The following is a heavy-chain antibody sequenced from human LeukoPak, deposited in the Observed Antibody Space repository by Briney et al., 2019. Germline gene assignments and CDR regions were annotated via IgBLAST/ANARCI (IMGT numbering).Heavy chain of an antibody. J-gene: IGHJ4*02. CDR1: GGSISSYY. CDR2: IYYSGST. Sequence: PSETLSLTCTVSGGSISSYYWSWIRQPPWKGLEWIGYIYYSGSTNYNPSLKSRVTISVDTSKNQFSLKLSSVTAADTAVYYCARAAKGDYLFDYWGQGTLVTVSS. CDR3: ARAAKGDYLFDY. V-gene: IGHV4-59*01. D-gene: IGHD4-17*01.